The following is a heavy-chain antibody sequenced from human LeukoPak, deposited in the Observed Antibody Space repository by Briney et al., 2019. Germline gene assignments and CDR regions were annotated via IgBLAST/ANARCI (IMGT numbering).Heavy chain of an antibody. D-gene: IGHD2-2*01. J-gene: IGHJ4*02. CDR1: GYTLTELS. CDR2: FDPEDGET. CDR3: ATLEVVPAAARIDY. Sequence: ASVKVSCKVSGYTLTELSMHWVRQAPGKGLEWMGGFDPEDGETIYAQKFQGRVTMTEDTSTDTAYMELSSLRSEDTAVYYCATLEVVPAAARIDYWGQGTLVTVSS. V-gene: IGHV1-24*01.